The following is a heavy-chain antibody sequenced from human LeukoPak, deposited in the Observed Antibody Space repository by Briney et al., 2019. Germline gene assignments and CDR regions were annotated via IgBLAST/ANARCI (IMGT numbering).Heavy chain of an antibody. V-gene: IGHV3-43*02. D-gene: IGHD3-16*01. Sequence: WGSLRLSCAASGFTFDFSAMHWLRQAPRKGLEWVSLITKDDGSTYYADSVKSRFTISRDNSKNSLYLQMNSLRTEDTAFYYCAKDSRGAAFWGEFEYWGQGTLVIVSS. CDR3: AKDSRGAAFWGEFEY. CDR1: GFTFDFSA. CDR2: ITKDDGST. J-gene: IGHJ4*02.